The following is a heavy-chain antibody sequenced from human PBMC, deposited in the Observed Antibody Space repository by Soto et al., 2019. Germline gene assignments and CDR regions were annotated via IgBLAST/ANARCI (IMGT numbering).Heavy chain of an antibody. Sequence: GGSLRLSCAASGFTFSSYGMHWVRQAPGKGLEWVAVIWYDGSNKYYADSVKGRFTISRDNSKNTLYLQMNSLRAEDTAVYYCAREADSYGYYFDYWGQGTLVTVSS. CDR3: AREADSYGYYFDY. J-gene: IGHJ4*02. V-gene: IGHV3-33*01. D-gene: IGHD5-18*01. CDR1: GFTFSSYG. CDR2: IWYDGSNK.